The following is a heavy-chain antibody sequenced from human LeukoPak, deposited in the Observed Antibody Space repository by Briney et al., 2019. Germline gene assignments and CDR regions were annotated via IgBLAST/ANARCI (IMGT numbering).Heavy chain of an antibody. V-gene: IGHV4-30-2*01. Sequence: SQTLSLTCAVSGGSISSGGYSWSWIRQPPGKGLEWIGYIYHSGSTYYNPSLKSRVTISVDRSKNQFSLKLSSVTAADTAVYYCARLSPSCFDYWGQGTLVTVSS. CDR1: GGSISSGGYS. J-gene: IGHJ4*02. CDR2: IYHSGST. CDR3: ARLSPSCFDY.